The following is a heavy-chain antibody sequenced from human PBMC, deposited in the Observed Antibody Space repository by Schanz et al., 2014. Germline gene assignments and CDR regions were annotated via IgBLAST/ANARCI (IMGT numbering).Heavy chain of an antibody. CDR2: ISPLLGVA. V-gene: IGHV1-69*09. Sequence: QVRLVQSGAEVKKPGASVKVSCKASGYTFIDYSLNWVRQAPGQGPQWMGRISPLLGVANYAQEFQGRLTITADTSTSTAYMELSSLRSEDTAVYYCATCSGGTCHAKPVLDNWGQGTLVTVSS. CDR3: ATCSGGTCHAKPVLDN. D-gene: IGHD2-15*01. CDR1: GYTFIDYS. J-gene: IGHJ4*02.